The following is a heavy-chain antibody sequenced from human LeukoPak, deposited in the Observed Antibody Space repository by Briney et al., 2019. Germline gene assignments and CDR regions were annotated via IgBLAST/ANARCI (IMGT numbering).Heavy chain of an antibody. CDR3: ARDFSTRQREAFDI. D-gene: IGHD6-25*01. CDR2: IRDTSSYR. J-gene: IGHJ3*02. Sequence: GGSLRLSCAASGFIFSAYCMNWVRQAPGKGLEWLASIRDTSSYRYYLDSVKGRFTISRDNAKNSLYLQMHSLRAEDTALYYCARDFSTRQREAFDIWGQGTMVSVP. CDR1: GFIFSAYC. V-gene: IGHV3-21*01.